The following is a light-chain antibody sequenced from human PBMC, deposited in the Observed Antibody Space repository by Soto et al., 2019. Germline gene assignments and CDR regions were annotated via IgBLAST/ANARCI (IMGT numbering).Light chain of an antibody. CDR1: QSVSSSY. V-gene: IGKV3-20*01. J-gene: IGKJ1*01. CDR3: QQYGISGT. CDR2: GAS. Sequence: SMQSRSPLVGSPRETAPLSCRASQSVSSSYLAWYQQKPGQAPRLLIYGASNRATGIPDRFSGSGSGTDFTLTISRLEPEDFAVYYCQQYGISGTFGQGTKADIK.